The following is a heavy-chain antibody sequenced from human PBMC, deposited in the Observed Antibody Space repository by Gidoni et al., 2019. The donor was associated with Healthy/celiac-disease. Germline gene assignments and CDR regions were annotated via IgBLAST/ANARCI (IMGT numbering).Heavy chain of an antibody. V-gene: IGHV4-38-2*02. CDR1: GYSISSGYY. D-gene: IGHD3-10*01. J-gene: IGHJ5*02. CDR2: IYHSGST. CDR3: ATYKEEYYYGSGGWFDP. Sequence: QVQLQESGPGLVKPSETLSLTCTVSGYSISSGYYWGWIRQPPGKGLEWIGSIYHSGSTYYNPSLKSRVTISVDTSKNQFSLKLSSVTAADTAVYYCATYKEEYYYGSGGWFDPWGQGTLVTVSS.